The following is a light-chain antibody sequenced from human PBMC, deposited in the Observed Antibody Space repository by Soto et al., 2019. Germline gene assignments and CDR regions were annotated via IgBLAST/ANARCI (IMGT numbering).Light chain of an antibody. J-gene: IGKJ2*01. CDR1: QSVSSSY. V-gene: IGKV3-20*01. Sequence: EIVLTQSPGTLSLSPGERATLSCRASQSVSSSYLASYQQKPGQAPRLLIYGASSRATGIPDRFSGSGSGTDFTLTISRLEPEDFAVYYCQQYGSSPRTFGQGTKLEIK. CDR2: GAS. CDR3: QQYGSSPRT.